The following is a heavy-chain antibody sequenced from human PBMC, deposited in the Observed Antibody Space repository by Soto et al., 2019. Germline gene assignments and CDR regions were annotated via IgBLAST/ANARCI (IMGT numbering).Heavy chain of an antibody. CDR1: GGSISSYY. V-gene: IGHV4-4*07. CDR2: IYTSGST. Sequence: XGTLSLTFTVSGGSISSYYGSWIRQPAGKGLEWIGRIYTSGSTNYNPSLKSRVTMSVDTSKNQFSLKLSSVTAADTAVYYCARGYRYDSSGELDYWGQGTLVTVSS. J-gene: IGHJ4*02. D-gene: IGHD3-22*01. CDR3: ARGYRYDSSGELDY.